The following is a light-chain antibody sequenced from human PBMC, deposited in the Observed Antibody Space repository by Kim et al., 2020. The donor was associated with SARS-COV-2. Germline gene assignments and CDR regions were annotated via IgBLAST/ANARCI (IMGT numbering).Light chain of an antibody. Sequence: PGQSVTISCTGTSSDVGGYNYVSWYQQHPGKAPKLMIYDVSKRPSGVPDRFPGSKSGNTASLTISGLQAEDEADYYCCSYAGSYTLFGGGTQLTVL. CDR3: CSYAGSYTL. V-gene: IGLV2-11*01. CDR2: DVS. CDR1: SSDVGGYNY. J-gene: IGLJ2*01.